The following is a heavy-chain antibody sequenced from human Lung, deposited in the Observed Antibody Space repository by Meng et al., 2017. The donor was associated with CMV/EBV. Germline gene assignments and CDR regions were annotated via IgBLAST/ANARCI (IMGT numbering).Heavy chain of an antibody. CDR1: GFTFSSYS. V-gene: IGHV3-21*01. J-gene: IGHJ4*02. CDR3: ARVYCSRGSCSFDY. CDR2: ISSNSKYI. D-gene: IGHD2-15*01. Sequence: GESXKISCAASGFTFSSYSVNWVRQAPGKGLEWVSSISSNSKYIFYADSVKGRFTISRDNAKNALHLQMNSLRDEDTALYYCARVYCSRGSCSFDYWGQGTLVPVSS.